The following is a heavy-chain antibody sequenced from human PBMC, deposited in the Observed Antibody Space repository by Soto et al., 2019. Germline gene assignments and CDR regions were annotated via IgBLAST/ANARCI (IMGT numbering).Heavy chain of an antibody. D-gene: IGHD4-4*01. CDR1: GFTFSSYS. CDR3: ARVTVTTSGYYYYYMDV. Sequence: GVSLRLSCAASGFTFSSYSMNWVRQAPGKGLEWVSYISSSSSTIYYADSVKGRFTISRDNAKNSLYLQMNSLRAEDTAVYYCARVTVTTSGYYYYYMDVWGKGTTVTVSS. V-gene: IGHV3-48*01. CDR2: ISSSSSTI. J-gene: IGHJ6*03.